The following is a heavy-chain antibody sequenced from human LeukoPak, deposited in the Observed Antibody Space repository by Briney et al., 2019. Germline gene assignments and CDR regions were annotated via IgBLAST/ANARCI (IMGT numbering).Heavy chain of an antibody. V-gene: IGHV5-51*01. J-gene: IGHJ3*02. D-gene: IGHD3-22*01. CDR2: IYPADSDT. CDR3: AISGAYYYDSSGLPVDAFDI. CDR1: GYSFTSYW. Sequence: TGESLKISCKGSGYSFTSYWIGWVRQMPGKGLEWMGIIYPADSDTRYNSSLQGQVTISADKSISTAYLQWSSLKASDTAMYYCAISGAYYYDSSGLPVDAFDIWGQGTMVTVSS.